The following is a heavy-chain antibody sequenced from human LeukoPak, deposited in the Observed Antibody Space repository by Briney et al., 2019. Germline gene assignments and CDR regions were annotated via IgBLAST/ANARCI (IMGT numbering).Heavy chain of an antibody. CDR1: GYTFTNYY. D-gene: IGHD4-11*01. CDR2: TDPIGGST. Sequence: ASVTVSCKASGYTFTNYYIHWVRQAPGQGLEWMGITDPIGGSTNYAQKFQGRVTMTRDTSTSTVYMELSSLRSEDSAVYYCARWTTTYLDYWGQGTLVTVSP. V-gene: IGHV1-46*01. CDR3: ARWTTTYLDY. J-gene: IGHJ4*02.